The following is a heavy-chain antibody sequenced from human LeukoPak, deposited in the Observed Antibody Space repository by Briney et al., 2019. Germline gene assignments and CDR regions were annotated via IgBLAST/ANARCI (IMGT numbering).Heavy chain of an antibody. CDR2: ISSDGFDK. J-gene: IGHJ4*02. CDR1: GFTFSNFG. Sequence: GGSLRLSCTTSGFTFSNFGMHWVRQAPGKGLEWVAVISSDGFDKYYADSVKGRCTISRDNSNNTMYLQMSNLRAEDTAVYYCAKALAMTTVGYLQHWGQGTLVTVSS. CDR3: AKALAMTTVGYLQH. D-gene: IGHD4-11*01. V-gene: IGHV3-30*02.